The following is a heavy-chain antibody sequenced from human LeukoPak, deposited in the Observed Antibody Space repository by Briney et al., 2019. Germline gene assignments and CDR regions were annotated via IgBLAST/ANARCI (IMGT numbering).Heavy chain of an antibody. D-gene: IGHD7-27*01. CDR2: IYYSGNT. J-gene: IGHJ2*01. CDR3: ASHRTGDYFYCFDL. V-gene: IGHV4-31*03. Sequence: SETLSLTCTVSGGSISSDGYYWSWIRQHPGKGLQWIGYIYYSGNTYYSPSLKSRVSISVDTSENQFSLNLTSVTAADTAVYYCASHRTGDYFYCFDLWGRGTLVTVSP. CDR1: GGSISSDGYY.